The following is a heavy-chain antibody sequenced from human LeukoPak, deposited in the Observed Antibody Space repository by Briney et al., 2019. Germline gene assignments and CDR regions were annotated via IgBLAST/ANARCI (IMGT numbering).Heavy chain of an antibody. CDR3: AIYNYYDSSGYYYLDY. CDR2: ISSSSSTI. J-gene: IGHJ4*02. D-gene: IGHD3-22*01. Sequence: PGGSLRLSCAASGFTFSSYSMNWVRQAPGKGLEWVSYISSSSSTIYYADSVKGRFTISRDNAKNSLYLQMNSLRDEDTAVYYCAIYNYYDSSGYYYLDYWGQGTLVTVSS. CDR1: GFTFSSYS. V-gene: IGHV3-48*02.